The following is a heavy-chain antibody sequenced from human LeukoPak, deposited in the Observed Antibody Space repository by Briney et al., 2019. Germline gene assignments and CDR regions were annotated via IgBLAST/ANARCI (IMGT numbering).Heavy chain of an antibody. CDR3: AREITYYHARYFDY. J-gene: IGHJ4*02. CDR1: GGSISSGDYY. Sequence: SEILSLTCTVSGGSISSGDYYWSWIRQPPGKGLEWIGYIYYSGSTYYNPSLKSRVTISVDTSKNQFSLKLSSVTAADTAVYYCAREITYYHARYFDYWGQGTLVTVSS. D-gene: IGHD3-10*01. V-gene: IGHV4-30-4*01. CDR2: IYYSGST.